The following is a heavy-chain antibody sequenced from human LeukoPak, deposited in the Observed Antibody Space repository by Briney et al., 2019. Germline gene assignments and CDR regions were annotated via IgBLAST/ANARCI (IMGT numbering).Heavy chain of an antibody. V-gene: IGHV4-34*01. CDR3: ARGPTSLITIFGVVSNRHDAFDI. D-gene: IGHD3-3*01. Sequence: SETLSLTCAVYGGSFSGYYWGWIRQPPGKGLEWIGEINHSGSTNYNPSLKSRVTISVDTSKNQFSLKLSSVTAADTAVYYCARGPTSLITIFGVVSNRHDAFDIWGQGTMVTVSS. CDR1: GGSFSGYY. CDR2: INHSGST. J-gene: IGHJ3*02.